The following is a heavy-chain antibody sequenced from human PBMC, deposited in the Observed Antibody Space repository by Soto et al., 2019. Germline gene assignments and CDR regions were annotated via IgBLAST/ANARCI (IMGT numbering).Heavy chain of an antibody. D-gene: IGHD3-9*01. CDR2: ISSSSSYI. J-gene: IGHJ6*02. CDR1: GFTFSSYS. CDR3: ARDPDISTAYSSYYYGMDV. V-gene: IGHV3-21*01. Sequence: GGSLRLSCAASGFTFSSYSMNWVRQAPGKGLERVSSISSSSSYIYYADSVKGRFTISRDNAKNSLYLQMNSLRAEDTAVYYCARDPDISTAYSSYYYGMDVWGQGTTVTVSS.